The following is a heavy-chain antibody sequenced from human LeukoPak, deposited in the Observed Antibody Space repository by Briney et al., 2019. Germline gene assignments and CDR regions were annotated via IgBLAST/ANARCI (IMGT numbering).Heavy chain of an antibody. CDR1: GGTFSSYS. Sequence: ASVKVSCKASGGTFSSYSINWVRQAPGQGLEWMGRIIPILPITNYAQKFQGRVTITADTSTNTAYMELSSLRSGDTALYYCAMSRGYSSSCFDYWGQGALVTVSS. V-gene: IGHV1-69*02. CDR3: AMSRGYSSSCFDY. J-gene: IGHJ4*02. CDR2: IIPILPIT. D-gene: IGHD6-6*01.